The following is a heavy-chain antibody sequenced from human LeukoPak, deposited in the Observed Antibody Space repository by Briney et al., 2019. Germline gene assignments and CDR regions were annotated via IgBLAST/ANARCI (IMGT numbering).Heavy chain of an antibody. D-gene: IGHD2-2*01. CDR3: ARIPKRWGPHCSSTSCPFDY. CDR1: GFTFSSYW. CDR2: IKQDGSEK. Sequence: TGGSLRLSCAASGFTFSSYWMSWVRQAPGKGLEWVANIKQDGSEKYYVDSVKGRFTISRDNAKNSLYLQMNSLRAEDTAVYYCARIPKRWGPHCSSTSCPFDYWGQGTLVTVSS. V-gene: IGHV3-7*01. J-gene: IGHJ4*02.